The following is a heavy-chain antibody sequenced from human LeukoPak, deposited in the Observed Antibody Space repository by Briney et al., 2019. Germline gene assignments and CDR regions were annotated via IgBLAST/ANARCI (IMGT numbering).Heavy chain of an antibody. V-gene: IGHV3-23*01. CDR1: GFAFSSYS. Sequence: PGGSLRLSCAASGFAFSSYSMNWVRQAPGKGLEWVSAISGSGGSTYYADSVKGRFTISRDNSKNTLYLQMNSLRAEDTAVYYCAKALYYYDSSGYGDAFDIWGQGTMVTVSS. CDR3: AKALYYYDSSGYGDAFDI. J-gene: IGHJ3*02. CDR2: ISGSGGST. D-gene: IGHD3-22*01.